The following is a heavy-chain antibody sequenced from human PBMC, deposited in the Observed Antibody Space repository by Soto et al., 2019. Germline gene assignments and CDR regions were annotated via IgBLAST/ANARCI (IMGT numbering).Heavy chain of an antibody. D-gene: IGHD2-2*01. V-gene: IGHV4-34*01. CDR2: INHSGST. Sequence: SETLSLTCAVYGGSFSGYYWSWIRQPPGKGLEWIGEINHSGSTNYNPSLKSRVTISVDTSKNQFSLKLSPVTAADTAVYYCARRYCSSTSCYRLNNWFDPWGQGTLVTVSS. J-gene: IGHJ5*02. CDR1: GGSFSGYY. CDR3: ARRYCSSTSCYRLNNWFDP.